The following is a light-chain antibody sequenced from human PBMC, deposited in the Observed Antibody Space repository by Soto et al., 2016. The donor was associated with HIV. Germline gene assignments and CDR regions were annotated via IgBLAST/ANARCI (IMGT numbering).Light chain of an antibody. Sequence: ELAQPPSVSVAPGKTAIITCGGDDIRSKSVHWYQQKPGQAPVLVVHDDSDRPSGIPERFSGSNSGNTATLTISRVEAGDEADYYCQVWDSDSDHWVFGGGTKLTVL. CDR1: DIRSKS. CDR2: DDS. V-gene: IGLV3-21*03. CDR3: QVWDSDSDHWV. J-gene: IGLJ3*02.